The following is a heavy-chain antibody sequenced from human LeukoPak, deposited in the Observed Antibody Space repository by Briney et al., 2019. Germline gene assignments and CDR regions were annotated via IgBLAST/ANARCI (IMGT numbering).Heavy chain of an antibody. J-gene: IGHJ4*02. V-gene: IGHV4-4*07. CDR1: GGSISPYY. CDR2: VYTSGTT. CDR3: ARVRFGPGGELFDY. Sequence: SETLSLTCTVSGGSISPYYWSWLRQPAGKGLEWIGRVYTSGTTNYNPSLKSRVTMSVDASKNQFSLKLTSVTAADTAVYFCARVRFGPGGELFDYWGQGTLVTVSS. D-gene: IGHD3-3*01.